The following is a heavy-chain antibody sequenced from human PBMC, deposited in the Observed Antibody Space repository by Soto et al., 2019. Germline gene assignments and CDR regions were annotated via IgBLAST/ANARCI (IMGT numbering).Heavy chain of an antibody. D-gene: IGHD3-16*01. CDR3: AKGDYYYYMDV. CDR1: GFTFSSYG. Sequence: GGSLRLSCAASGFTFSSYGMHWVRQAPGKGLEWVAIILYDGSNKYYADSVKGRFTISRDNAKNTLYLQMNSLRAEDTAVYYCAKGDYYYYMDVWGKGTTVTVSS. J-gene: IGHJ6*03. CDR2: ILYDGSNK. V-gene: IGHV3-30*18.